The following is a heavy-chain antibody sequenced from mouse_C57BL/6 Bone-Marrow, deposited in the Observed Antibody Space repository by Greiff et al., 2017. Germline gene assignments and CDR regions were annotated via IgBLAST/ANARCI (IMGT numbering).Heavy chain of an antibody. D-gene: IGHD2-3*01. Sequence: VKLMESGPGLVAPSQSLSITCTVSGFSLTSYGVDWVRQPPGKGLEWLGVIWGGGSTNYNSALMSRLSISKDNSKSQVFCKLNSLQTDDTALSYCAKHVGYDDYYAMDYCGQGTSVTVSS. J-gene: IGHJ4*01. CDR2: IWGGGST. CDR1: GFSLTSYG. CDR3: AKHVGYDDYYAMDY. V-gene: IGHV2-9*01.